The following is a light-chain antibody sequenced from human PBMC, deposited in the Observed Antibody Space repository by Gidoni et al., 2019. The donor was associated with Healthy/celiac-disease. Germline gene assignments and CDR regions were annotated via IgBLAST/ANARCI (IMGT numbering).Light chain of an antibody. Sequence: DIVMTQSPDSLAVSLVERATINCKSSQSVLYSSNNKNYLAWYQQKPGQPPKLLIYWASTRESGVPDRFSGSGSGTDFTLTISSLQAEDVAVYYCQQYYSYRTFGQGTKVEIK. J-gene: IGKJ1*01. CDR3: QQYYSYRT. V-gene: IGKV4-1*01. CDR2: WAS. CDR1: QSVLYSSNNKNY.